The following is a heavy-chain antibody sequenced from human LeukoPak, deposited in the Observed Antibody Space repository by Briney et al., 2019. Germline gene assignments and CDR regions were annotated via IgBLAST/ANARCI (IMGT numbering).Heavy chain of an antibody. D-gene: IGHD3-22*01. V-gene: IGHV5-51*01. CDR3: ARLTYYYDSSGPPISNWFDP. CDR2: IYPGDSDT. J-gene: IGHJ5*02. Sequence: GKSLKISCKGSGYSFTSYWIGWVRQMPGKGLEWMGIIYPGDSDTRYSPSFQGQVTISADKSISIAYLQWSSLKASDTAMYYCARLTYYYDSSGPPISNWFDPWGQGTLVTVSS. CDR1: GYSFTSYW.